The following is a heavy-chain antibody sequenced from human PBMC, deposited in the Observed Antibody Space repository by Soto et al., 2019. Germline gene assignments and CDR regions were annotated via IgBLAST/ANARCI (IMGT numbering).Heavy chain of an antibody. Sequence: QVQLVESGGGLVKPGGSLILSCAASGFTFGDNYMTWIRQGPGKGLEWVAYISDSGNIIYYADPVQGRFTVSRDNAKNSLYLQMNSLSADDTAVYYCARRTRGAGWFDPWGQGTLVTVSS. CDR2: ISDSGNII. D-gene: IGHD1-1*01. J-gene: IGHJ5*02. CDR3: ARRTRGAGWFDP. V-gene: IGHV3-11*01. CDR1: GFTFGDNY.